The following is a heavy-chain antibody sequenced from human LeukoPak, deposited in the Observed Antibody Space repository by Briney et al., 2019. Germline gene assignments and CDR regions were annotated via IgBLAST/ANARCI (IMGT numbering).Heavy chain of an antibody. V-gene: IGHV3-73*01. Sequence: GGSLKLSCAASGFTFSGSAMHWVRQASGKGLEWVGRIRSKANSYATAYAASVKGRFTISRDDSKNTAYLQMNSQKTEDTAVYYCTRPSWGDGYNSNDYWGQGTLVTVSS. CDR2: IRSKANSYAT. D-gene: IGHD5-24*01. J-gene: IGHJ4*02. CDR1: GFTFSGSA. CDR3: TRPSWGDGYNSNDY.